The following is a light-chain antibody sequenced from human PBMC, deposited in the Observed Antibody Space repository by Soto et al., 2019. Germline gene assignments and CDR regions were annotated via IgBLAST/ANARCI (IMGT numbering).Light chain of an antibody. Sequence: SGLTQPASVSGSPGQSLTISCTGTSRDIGFYNYVSWYQQYPGNAPKLIIFDVSNRPSGVSGRFSGSKSGNTASLTISGLLPEDGADYYCSSYTTRSTYVFGSGTKVTVL. V-gene: IGLV2-14*03. J-gene: IGLJ1*01. CDR1: SRDIGFYNY. CDR3: SSYTTRSTYV. CDR2: DVS.